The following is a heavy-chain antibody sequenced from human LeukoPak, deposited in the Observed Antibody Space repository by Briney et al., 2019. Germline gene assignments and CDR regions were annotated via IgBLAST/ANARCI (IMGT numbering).Heavy chain of an antibody. V-gene: IGHV3-23*01. CDR2: ISDNGGGT. J-gene: IGHJ4*02. CDR1: GFTFSTYA. CDR3: AKDFRIGYSAHFDY. Sequence: PGGSLRLSCAASGFTFSTYAMSWVRQAPGKGLEWVSAISDNGGGTYYADSVKGRFTISRDNSKNTLYLQMDSLRGEDTAVYYCAKDFRIGYSAHFDYWGQGALVTVSS. D-gene: IGHD2-21*01.